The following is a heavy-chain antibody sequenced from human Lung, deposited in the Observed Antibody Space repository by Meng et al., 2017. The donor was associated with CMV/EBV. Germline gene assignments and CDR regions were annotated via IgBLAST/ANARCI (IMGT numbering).Heavy chain of an antibody. Sequence: LXCTVSGGSISSDTDYWTWIRQYPGKGLEWIGCIYFSGSTAYNPSLKSRLTISVDTSKNQFSLRLNSVTAADTAVYFSAREWSGYFHYWGQGTLVTVSS. CDR1: GGSISSDTDY. CDR2: IYFSGST. D-gene: IGHD2-15*01. J-gene: IGHJ4*02. V-gene: IGHV4-31*03. CDR3: AREWSGYFHY.